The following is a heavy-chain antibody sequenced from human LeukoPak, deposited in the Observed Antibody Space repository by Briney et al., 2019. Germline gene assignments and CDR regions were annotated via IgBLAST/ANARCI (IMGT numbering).Heavy chain of an antibody. CDR2: ISYDGSNK. J-gene: IGHJ4*02. Sequence: GGSLRLSCAASGSTFSSYAMHWVRQAPGKGLEWVAVISYDGSNKYYADSVKGRFTISRDNSKNTLYLQMNSLRAEDTAVYYCARDRVYSYGYFFDYWGQGTLVTVSS. CDR3: ARDRVYSYGYFFDY. D-gene: IGHD5-18*01. CDR1: GSTFSSYA. V-gene: IGHV3-30-3*01.